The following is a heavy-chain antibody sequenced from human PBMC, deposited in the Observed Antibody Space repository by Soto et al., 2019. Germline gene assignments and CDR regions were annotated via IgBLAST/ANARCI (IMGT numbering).Heavy chain of an antibody. CDR1: GFSLSTSGVG. CDR3: AHSNIMVRGPNWFDP. V-gene: IGHV2-5*02. CDR2: IYWDDDK. Sequence: QITLKESGPTLVKPTQPLTLTCTFSGFSLSTSGVGVGWIRQPPGKALEWLALIYWDDDKRYSPSLKSRLTITKDTSKNQVVLTMTNMDPVDTATYYCAHSNIMVRGPNWFDPWGQGTLVTVSS. D-gene: IGHD3-10*01. J-gene: IGHJ5*02.